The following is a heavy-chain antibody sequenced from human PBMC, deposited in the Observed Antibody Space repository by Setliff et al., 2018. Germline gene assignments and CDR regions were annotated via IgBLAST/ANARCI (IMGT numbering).Heavy chain of an antibody. Sequence: SVKVSCKASGGTFSSYAISWVRQAPGQGLEWMGRIIPIFGTANYAQKFQGRVTITADKSTSTAYMELSSLRSEDTAVYYCARDRPPYYYDSSGYYYSAGNFDYCVQGTLVTVSS. CDR2: IIPIFGTA. J-gene: IGHJ4*02. CDR1: GGTFSSYA. D-gene: IGHD3-22*01. CDR3: ARDRPPYYYDSSGYYYSAGNFDY. V-gene: IGHV1-69*06.